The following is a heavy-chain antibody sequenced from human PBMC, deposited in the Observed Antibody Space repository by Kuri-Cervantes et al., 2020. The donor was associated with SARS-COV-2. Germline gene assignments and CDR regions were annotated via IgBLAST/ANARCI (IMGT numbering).Heavy chain of an antibody. CDR3: ARRHVDTAMVTTYDDY. D-gene: IGHD5-18*01. CDR2: IDPSDSYT. CDR1: GYSFTSYW. Sequence: KVSCKGSGYSFTSYWISWVRQMPGKGLEWTGRIDPSDSYTNYSPSFQGHVTISADKSISTAYLQWSSLKASDTAMYYCARRHVDTAMVTTYDDYWGQGTLVTVSS. V-gene: IGHV5-10-1*01. J-gene: IGHJ4*02.